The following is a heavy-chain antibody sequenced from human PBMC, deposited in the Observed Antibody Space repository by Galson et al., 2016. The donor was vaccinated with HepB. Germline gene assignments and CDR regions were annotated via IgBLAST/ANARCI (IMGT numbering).Heavy chain of an antibody. CDR1: GLTFSNVW. Sequence: SLRLSCAASGLTFSNVWMSWVRQAPGKGLEWVGRIKSKTDGGTRDYAAPVKGRFTISRDDSKNTLYLQMNSLKTEDTAVYYCSTDLEMSLWFPFDYWGQGTLVAVSS. CDR3: STDLEMSLWFPFDY. D-gene: IGHD3-10*01. V-gene: IGHV3-15*01. CDR2: IKSKTDGGTR. J-gene: IGHJ4*02.